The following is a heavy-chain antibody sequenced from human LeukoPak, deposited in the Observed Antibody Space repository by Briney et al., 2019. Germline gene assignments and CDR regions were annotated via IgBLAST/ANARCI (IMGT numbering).Heavy chain of an antibody. J-gene: IGHJ4*02. CDR3: AKAIRSSSFIDY. D-gene: IGHD6-13*01. CDR2: ISGSGGST. V-gene: IGHV3-23*01. Sequence: GGSLKLSCAASGFTFSSYAMSWVRQAPGKGLEWVSAISGSGGSTYYADSVKGRFTISRDNSKNTLYLQMNSLRAEDTAVYYCAKAIRSSSFIDYWGRGTLVTVSS. CDR1: GFTFSSYA.